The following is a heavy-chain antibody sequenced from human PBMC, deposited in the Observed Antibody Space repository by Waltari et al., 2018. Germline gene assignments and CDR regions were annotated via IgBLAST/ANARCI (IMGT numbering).Heavy chain of an antibody. CDR1: GYTFTSYA. D-gene: IGHD1-26*01. CDR3: ARQTASGSYDS. J-gene: IGHJ5*01. V-gene: IGHV1-3*01. CDR2: INAGNGNT. Sequence: QVQLVQSGAEVKKPGASVKVSCKPSGYTFTSYALHWVRQAPGQRLEWMGWINAGNGNTKYSQKFQGRVAITRDTTASTAYMELSSLRSEDTAVYYCARQTASGSYDSWGQGTLVTVSS.